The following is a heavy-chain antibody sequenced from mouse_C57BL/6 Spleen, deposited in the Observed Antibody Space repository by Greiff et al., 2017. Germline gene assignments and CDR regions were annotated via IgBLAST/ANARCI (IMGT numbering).Heavy chain of an antibody. CDR3: VRQSYGDYYAMDY. Sequence: EVMLVESGGGLVQPKGSLKLSCAASGFSFNTYAMNWVRQAPGKGLEWVARIRSKSNNYATYYADSVKDRFTISRDDSESMLYLQMNNLKTEDTAMYYCVRQSYGDYYAMDYWGQGTSVTVSS. D-gene: IGHD1-1*01. CDR1: GFSFNTYA. V-gene: IGHV10-1*01. CDR2: IRSKSNNYAT. J-gene: IGHJ4*01.